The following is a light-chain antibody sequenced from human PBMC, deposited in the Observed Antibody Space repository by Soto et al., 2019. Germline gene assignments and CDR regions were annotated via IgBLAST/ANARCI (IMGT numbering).Light chain of an antibody. CDR2: DAS. CDR1: QSVSSY. Sequence: IVFRESPGTQALSPGERPTLLCRASQSVSSYLAWYQQKPGQAPRLLIYDASNRATGIPARFSGSGSGTDFTLTISSLEPEDFAVYYCQQRSNWPITFGQGTRLEIK. V-gene: IGKV3-11*01. J-gene: IGKJ5*01. CDR3: QQRSNWPIT.